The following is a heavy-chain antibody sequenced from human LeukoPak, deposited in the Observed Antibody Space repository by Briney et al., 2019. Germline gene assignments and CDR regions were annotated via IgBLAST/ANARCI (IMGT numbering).Heavy chain of an antibody. Sequence: GGSLRLSCAASGFSFSSYWMHWVRQVPGKGLVWVSRINSDGSSTIYADSVKGRFTISRDNSKNTLYLQMNSLRAEDTAVYYCAKDLDPYYYHSGSYSFDYWGQGTLVTVSS. CDR1: GFSFSSYW. CDR2: INSDGSST. CDR3: AKDLDPYYYHSGSYSFDY. D-gene: IGHD3-10*01. J-gene: IGHJ4*02. V-gene: IGHV3-74*01.